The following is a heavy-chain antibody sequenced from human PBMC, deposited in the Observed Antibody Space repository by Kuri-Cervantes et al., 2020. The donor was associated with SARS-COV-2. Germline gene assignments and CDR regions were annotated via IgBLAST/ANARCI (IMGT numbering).Heavy chain of an antibody. D-gene: IGHD4-11*01. Sequence: GSLRLSCAVYGGSFSGYYWSWIRQPPGKGLEWIGYIYYSGSTNYNPSLKSRVTISVDTSKNQFSLKLSSVTAADTAVYYCASTMTTVTYPSWYFDYWGQGTLVTVSS. CDR2: IYYSGST. J-gene: IGHJ4*02. CDR1: GGSFSGYY. CDR3: ASTMTTVTYPSWYFDY. V-gene: IGHV4-59*01.